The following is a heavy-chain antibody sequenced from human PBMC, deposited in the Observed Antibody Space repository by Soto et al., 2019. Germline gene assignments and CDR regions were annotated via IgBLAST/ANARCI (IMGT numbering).Heavy chain of an antibody. V-gene: IGHV2-26*01. CDR1: GFSLNNARMG. D-gene: IGHD5-12*01. CDR3: ARMIYSGYDWSPSDFYGMDV. CDR2: IFSNDEK. J-gene: IGHJ6*02. Sequence: VSGPTLVNPTETLTLTCTVSGFSLNNARMGVTWIRQPPGKALEWLAHIFSNDEKSYTTSVKSRLSISKDTSKSQVVLTMTDMDPVDTATYYCARMIYSGYDWSPSDFYGMDVWGQGTTVTRLL.